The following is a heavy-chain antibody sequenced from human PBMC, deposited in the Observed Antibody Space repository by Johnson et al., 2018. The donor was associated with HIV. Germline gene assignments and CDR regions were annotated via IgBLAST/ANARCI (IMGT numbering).Heavy chain of an antibody. CDR2: ISYDGSNK. Sequence: QVQLVESGGGMVQPGRSLRLSCAASGFTFSSYAMHWVRQAPGKGLEWVAVISYDGSNKYYADSVKGRFTISRDNSKNTLYLQMNSLRAEDTAVYYCARERGDGYSPSAFDMWGQGTMVTVSS. CDR1: GFTFSSYA. J-gene: IGHJ3*02. D-gene: IGHD5-24*01. CDR3: ARERGDGYSPSAFDM. V-gene: IGHV3-30*04.